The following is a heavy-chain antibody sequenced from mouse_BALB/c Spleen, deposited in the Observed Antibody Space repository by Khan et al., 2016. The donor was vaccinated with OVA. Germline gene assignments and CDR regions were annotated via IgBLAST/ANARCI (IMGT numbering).Heavy chain of an antibody. CDR3: ARGGRFAY. CDR2: ISTYYGHT. V-gene: IGHV1S137*01. CDR1: GYTFTDYA. D-gene: IGHD3-3*01. Sequence: VQLQESGAELVRPGVSVKLSCKASGYTFTDYAMPWMKQSHAKSLEWIGVISTYYGHTTYNQKFKGKATMTIDKSTSTAYMELARLTSEDSAIYYSARGGRFAYWGQGTLVTVSA. J-gene: IGHJ3*01.